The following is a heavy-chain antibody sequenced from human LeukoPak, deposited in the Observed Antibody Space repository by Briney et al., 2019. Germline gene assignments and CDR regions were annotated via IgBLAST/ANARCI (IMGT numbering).Heavy chain of an antibody. CDR2: ISTYSGTT. CDR3: AKPYDSSGYYYGNAFDI. D-gene: IGHD3-22*01. V-gene: IGHV1-18*01. CDR1: GYTFSNSG. J-gene: IGHJ3*02. Sequence: ASVKVSCKASGYTFSNSGISWVRQAPGQGLEWMGWISTYSGTTNYAHNLQGRLTMTTDTSTSTAYMELRSLRSEDTAVYYCAKPYDSSGYYYGNAFDIGGQGTMVTVSS.